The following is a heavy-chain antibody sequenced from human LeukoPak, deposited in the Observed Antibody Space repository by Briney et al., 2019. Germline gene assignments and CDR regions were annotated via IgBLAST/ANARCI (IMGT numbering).Heavy chain of an antibody. CDR3: ARDIHSSRFDY. CDR2: IDSSGSYI. CDR1: GFILNYYT. V-gene: IGHV3-21*01. J-gene: IGHJ4*01. Sequence: GGSLRLSCAASGFILNYYTMNWVRQAPGKGPEWIASIDSSGSYIHYAASVKGRFTISRDNARDSVYLQMNNLRADDTAVYYCARDIHSSRFDYWGHGTLVTVSS. D-gene: IGHD1-26*01.